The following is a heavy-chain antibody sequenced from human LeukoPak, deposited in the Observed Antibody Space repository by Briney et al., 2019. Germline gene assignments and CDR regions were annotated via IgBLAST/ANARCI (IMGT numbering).Heavy chain of an antibody. J-gene: IGHJ5*02. Sequence: ASVTVSCKASGYTFTSYGISWVRQAPGQGLEWMGWISAYNGNTNYAQKLQGRVTMTTDTSTSTAYMELRSLRSDDTAVYYCARDKNCSGGSCYSITWFDPWGQGTLVTVSS. CDR2: ISAYNGNT. CDR3: ARDKNCSGGSCYSITWFDP. CDR1: GYTFTSYG. V-gene: IGHV1-18*01. D-gene: IGHD2-15*01.